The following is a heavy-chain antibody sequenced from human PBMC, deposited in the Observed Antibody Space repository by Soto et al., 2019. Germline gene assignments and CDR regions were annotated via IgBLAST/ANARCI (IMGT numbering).Heavy chain of an antibody. CDR2: IYDPGRT. D-gene: IGHD2-21*02. CDR3: ARHLYLTAPYLAAFDV. V-gene: IGHV4-59*08. CDR1: YGSINSYY. J-gene: IGHJ3*01. Sequence: QVQLEESGPGLVKPSETLSLTCTVSYGSINSYYWSWIRQPPGKGLEWIGYIYDPGRTNYNPSLRRRVTISLDPSKNQFSLKLSSVTAADTAMYYCARHLYLTAPYLAAFDVWGQGTMVTVSS.